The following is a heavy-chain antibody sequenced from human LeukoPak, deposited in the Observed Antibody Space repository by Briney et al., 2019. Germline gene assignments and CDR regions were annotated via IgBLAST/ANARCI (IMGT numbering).Heavy chain of an antibody. CDR1: WYTLTNPA. J-gene: IGHJ5*01. V-gene: IGHV1-3*04. Sequence: ASMEVSCQGSWYTLTNPAVHLGAQAPGPGPGGDGWINTADGNTKYSQKFQGRVTITRDTFARTVYLELTSLRSEDTAVYYCARPGASSPGNWFASWGQGTLVTVSS. CDR3: ARPGASSPGNWFAS. CDR2: INTADGNT. D-gene: IGHD6-13*01.